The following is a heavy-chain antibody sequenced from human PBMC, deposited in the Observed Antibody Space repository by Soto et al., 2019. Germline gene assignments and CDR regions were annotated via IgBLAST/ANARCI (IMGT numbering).Heavy chain of an antibody. V-gene: IGHV3-74*01. CDR3: ARDRAAASDY. CDR2: INGDGVST. D-gene: IGHD6-13*01. Sequence: PGGSLRLSCAASGFTFSSYWMHWVRQAPGKGLVWVSRINGDGVSTNYADSVKGRFTISRDNAKNTLYLQMNSLRAEDTAVYYCARDRAAASDYWGQGTLVTVSS. CDR1: GFTFSSYW. J-gene: IGHJ4*02.